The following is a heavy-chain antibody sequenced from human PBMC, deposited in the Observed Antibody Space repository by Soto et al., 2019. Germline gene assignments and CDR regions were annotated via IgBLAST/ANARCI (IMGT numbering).Heavy chain of an antibody. CDR2: ISGSDGGT. D-gene: IGHD4-17*01. CDR1: GFTFSSYF. Sequence: PGGSLRLSCAASGFTFSSYFMSWVRQAPGKGLGWVSSISGSDGGTYYADSVKGRFTISRDNSKNTLYLQMNSRRAEDTAVYYWAKDLMTTRGAFDIWGQGTMVTASS. CDR3: AKDLMTTRGAFDI. J-gene: IGHJ3*02. V-gene: IGHV3-23*01.